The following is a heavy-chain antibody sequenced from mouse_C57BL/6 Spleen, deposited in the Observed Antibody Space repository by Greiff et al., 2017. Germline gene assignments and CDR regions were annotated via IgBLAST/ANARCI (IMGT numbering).Heavy chain of an antibody. CDR3: ARGTVVGYFDV. CDR2: INPNNGGT. J-gene: IGHJ1*03. CDR1: GYTFTDYY. V-gene: IGHV1-26*01. D-gene: IGHD1-1*01. Sequence: EVKLQQSGPELVKPGASVKISCKASGYTFTDYYMNWVMQSHGKSLEWIGDINPNNGGTSYNQKFKGKATLTVDKSSSTAYMELRSLTSEDSAVYYCARGTVVGYFDVWGTGTTVTVSS.